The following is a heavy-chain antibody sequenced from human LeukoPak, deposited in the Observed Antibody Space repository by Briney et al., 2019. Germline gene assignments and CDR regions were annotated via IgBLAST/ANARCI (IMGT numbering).Heavy chain of an antibody. V-gene: IGHV3-30*02. CDR3: ARGQDTVITSRDAFDI. D-gene: IGHD4-23*01. CDR2: IGSDGTDK. J-gene: IGHJ3*02. CDR1: GFSFNIYG. Sequence: PGGSLRLSCAASGFSFNIYGIHWVRQAPGKGLEWVIFIGSDGTDKYYADSVKGRFTISRDNAKNSLYLQMNSLRAEDTAVYYCARGQDTVITSRDAFDIWGQGTMVTVSS.